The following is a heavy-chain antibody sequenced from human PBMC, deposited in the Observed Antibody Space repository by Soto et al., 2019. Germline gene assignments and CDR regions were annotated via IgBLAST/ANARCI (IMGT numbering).Heavy chain of an antibody. CDR3: ARDKYYYDSSGTSPNDY. J-gene: IGHJ4*02. CDR1: GFTFSSYG. D-gene: IGHD3-22*01. Sequence: PGGSLRLSCAASGFTFSSYGMHWVRQAPGKGLEWVAVIWYNGSNKYYADSVKGRFTISRDNSKNTLYLQMNSLRAEDTAVYYCARDKYYYDSSGTSPNDYWGQGTLVTVSS. CDR2: IWYNGSNK. V-gene: IGHV3-33*01.